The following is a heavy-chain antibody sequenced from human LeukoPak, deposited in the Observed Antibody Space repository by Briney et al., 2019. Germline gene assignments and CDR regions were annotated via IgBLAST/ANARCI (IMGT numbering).Heavy chain of an antibody. CDR1: GGSISSSNW. CDR2: IYHSGST. CDR3: ARDRGDSSGWYFHDAFDI. V-gene: IGHV4-4*02. D-gene: IGHD6-19*01. Sequence: PSETLSLTCAVSGGSISSSNWWSWVRQPPGKGLEWIGEIYHSGSTNYNPSLKSRVTMSVDKSKNQFSLKLSSVTAADTAVYYCARDRGDSSGWYFHDAFDIWGQGTMVTVSS. J-gene: IGHJ3*02.